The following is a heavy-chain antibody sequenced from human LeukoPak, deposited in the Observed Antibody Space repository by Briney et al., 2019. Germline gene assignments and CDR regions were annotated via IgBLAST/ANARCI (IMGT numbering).Heavy chain of an antibody. CDR3: ASPRAFDYYDSSGYYIFDY. J-gene: IGHJ4*02. CDR2: IIPIFGTA. Sequence: SVKVSCKASGGTFSSYAISWVRQAPGQGLEWMGGIIPIFGTANYAQKFQGRVTITADESTSTAYMELSSLRSEDTAVYYCASPRAFDYYDSSGYYIFDYWGQGTLVTVSS. D-gene: IGHD3-22*01. CDR1: GGTFSSYA. V-gene: IGHV1-69*13.